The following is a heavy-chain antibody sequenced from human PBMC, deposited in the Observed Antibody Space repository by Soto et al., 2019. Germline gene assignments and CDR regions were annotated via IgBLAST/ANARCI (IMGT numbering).Heavy chain of an antibody. CDR2: ISSDSSHT. Sequence: EVQLVESGGGLVKPGGSLRLSCAASGFTLSYYTMDWVRQASGKGLEWVSSISSDSSHTYYADSVKGRFTISRDNAKNSLSLQMNSLRSEDAAVYYCAIEGASQRLHTWGQGTLVTISS. J-gene: IGHJ5*02. V-gene: IGHV3-21*01. CDR3: AIEGASQRLHT. CDR1: GFTLSYYT.